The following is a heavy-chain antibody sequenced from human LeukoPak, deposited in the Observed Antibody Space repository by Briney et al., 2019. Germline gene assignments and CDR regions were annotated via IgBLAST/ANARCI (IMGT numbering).Heavy chain of an antibody. CDR2: ISAYNGNT. V-gene: IGHV1-18*01. Sequence: ASVKVSCKASGYTFTSYGISWVRQAPGQGLEWMGWISAYNGNTNYAQKLQGRVTMTTDTSTSTAYMELRSLRSDDTAVYYCARGARRYCSSTSCLPLDYWGQGTLVTVSS. CDR1: GYTFTSYG. CDR3: ARGARRYCSSTSCLPLDY. D-gene: IGHD2-2*01. J-gene: IGHJ4*02.